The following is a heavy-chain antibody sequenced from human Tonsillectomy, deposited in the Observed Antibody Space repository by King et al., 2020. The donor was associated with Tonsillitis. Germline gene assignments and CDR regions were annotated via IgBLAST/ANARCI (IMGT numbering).Heavy chain of an antibody. Sequence: VQLVESGGGLVQPGGSLRLSCVASRFTFRNYLMHWVRQAPGKGLVVVSRINGDGSTTSYADTVRGRFTISRDKAKNTLYLQMNSLRAEDTAVYYCARAYAPANWGLGTLVTVSS. V-gene: IGHV3-74*01. J-gene: IGHJ4*02. CDR2: INGDGSTT. D-gene: IGHD2-2*01. CDR3: ARAYAPAN. CDR1: RFTFRNYL.